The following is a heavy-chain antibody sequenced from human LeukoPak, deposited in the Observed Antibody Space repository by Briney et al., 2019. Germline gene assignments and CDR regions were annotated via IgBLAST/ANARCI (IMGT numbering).Heavy chain of an antibody. J-gene: IGHJ4*02. Sequence: PSETLSLTCAVSGYSISSDYYWGWIRQPPGKGLEWIGSIYHSGSTYYNPSLKSRVTISVDTSKNQFSLKLNSVTAADTAVYYCARDNEDWQFDYWGQGTLVTVSS. CDR1: GYSISSDYY. CDR3: ARDNEDWQFDY. V-gene: IGHV4-38-2*01. D-gene: IGHD3/OR15-3a*01. CDR2: IYHSGST.